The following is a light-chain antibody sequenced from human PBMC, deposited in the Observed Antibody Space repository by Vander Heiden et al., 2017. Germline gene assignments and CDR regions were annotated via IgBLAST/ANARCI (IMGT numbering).Light chain of an antibody. Sequence: EIVLKQSPGTLSLSPGERATLSCRASQSINSIYLAWYQQKPGQAPRLLIYGASSRATGIPDRFRGSGSGTDFTLTISRLEPEDFAVYYCQQYGSSLYTFGQGTKLEIK. V-gene: IGKV3-20*01. J-gene: IGKJ2*01. CDR3: QQYGSSLYT. CDR2: GAS. CDR1: QSINSIY.